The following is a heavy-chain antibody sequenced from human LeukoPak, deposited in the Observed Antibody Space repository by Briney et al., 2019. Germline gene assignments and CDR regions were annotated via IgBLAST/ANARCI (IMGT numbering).Heavy chain of an antibody. Sequence: GGSLRLSCAASGFTFSSYSMNWVRQAPGKGLEWVSYISSSSSTIYYADSVKGRFTISRDNAKNSLYLQMNSLRAEDTAVYYCASGLKLGERTTIDYWGQGTLVTVSS. CDR1: GFTFSSYS. J-gene: IGHJ4*02. D-gene: IGHD2/OR15-2a*01. CDR2: ISSSSSTI. V-gene: IGHV3-48*01. CDR3: ASGLKLGERTTIDY.